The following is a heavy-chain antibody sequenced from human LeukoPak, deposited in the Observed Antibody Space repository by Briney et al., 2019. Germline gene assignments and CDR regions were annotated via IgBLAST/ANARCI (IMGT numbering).Heavy chain of an antibody. Sequence: EGSLRLSCAASGFTFSSYAMHWVRQAPGKGLEWVAVISYDGSNKYYADSVKGRFTISRDKSKNTLYLQMNSLRAEDTAVYYCARTPLYYDFWSGNFDYWGQGTLVTVSS. D-gene: IGHD3-3*01. J-gene: IGHJ4*02. CDR1: GFTFSSYA. CDR2: ISYDGSNK. CDR3: ARTPLYYDFWSGNFDY. V-gene: IGHV3-30-3*01.